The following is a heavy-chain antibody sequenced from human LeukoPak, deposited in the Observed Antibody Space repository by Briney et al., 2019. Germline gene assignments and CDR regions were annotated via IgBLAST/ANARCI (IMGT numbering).Heavy chain of an antibody. D-gene: IGHD4-17*01. V-gene: IGHV1-2*06. CDR3: ARVPPRLRNFDY. Sequence: ASVKVSCKASGYTFTGYYMHWVRQAPGQGLEWMGRINPNNGGTNYAQKFQGRVTMTRDTSISTAYMELSRLRSDDTAVYYCARVPPRLRNFDYWGQGTLVTVSS. CDR1: GYTFTGYY. J-gene: IGHJ4*02. CDR2: INPNNGGT.